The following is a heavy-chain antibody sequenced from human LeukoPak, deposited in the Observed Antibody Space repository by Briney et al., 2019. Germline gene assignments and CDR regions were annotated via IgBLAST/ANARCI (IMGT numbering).Heavy chain of an antibody. Sequence: SKTLSLTCAVYGGSFSGYYWSWIRQPPGRVLEWVGEINHSGSPNYKPSLKSRVTISVDTYKNQFSLKLSSVTAADTAVYYCARVGVRYYYDSSGYSHWFDPWGQGTLVSVSS. CDR3: ARVGVRYYYDSSGYSHWFDP. CDR2: INHSGSP. V-gene: IGHV4-34*01. CDR1: GGSFSGYY. D-gene: IGHD3-22*01. J-gene: IGHJ5*02.